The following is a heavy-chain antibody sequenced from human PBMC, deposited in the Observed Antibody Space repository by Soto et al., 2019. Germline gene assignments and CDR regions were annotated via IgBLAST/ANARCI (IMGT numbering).Heavy chain of an antibody. CDR3: AKSPGPNCSGVSCHYHFDY. D-gene: IGHD2-15*01. J-gene: IGHJ4*02. V-gene: IGHV3-30*18. Sequence: QVQLVESGGDVVQPGRSLRLSCAASGFTFSNYGMNWVRQAPGKGLEWVAVISYDGSNKYYADSVRGRFTISRDNSKNTLYVQMDSLRTEDTAVYYCAKSPGPNCSGVSCHYHFDYWGQGTLVTVSS. CDR1: GFTFSNYG. CDR2: ISYDGSNK.